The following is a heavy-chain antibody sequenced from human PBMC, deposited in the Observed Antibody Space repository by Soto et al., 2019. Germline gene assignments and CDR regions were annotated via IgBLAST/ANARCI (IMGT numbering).Heavy chain of an antibody. CDR2: ISDDGTNK. J-gene: IGHJ4*02. Sequence: QVQLVESGGGVVQPGRSLRLSCAASGFTFSAYAMHCVRQAPGKGLQWVAVISDDGTNKHYADSVRGRFTISRDNSKNTLYLQMDSLRPEDTAFYYCARDGSSRGLWLGPDYWGQGTQVTVSS. D-gene: IGHD5-18*01. CDR3: ARDGSSRGLWLGPDY. CDR1: GFTFSAYA. V-gene: IGHV3-30-3*01.